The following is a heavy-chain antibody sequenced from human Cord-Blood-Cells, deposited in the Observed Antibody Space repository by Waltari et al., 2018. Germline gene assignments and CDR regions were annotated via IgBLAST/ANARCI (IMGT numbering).Heavy chain of an antibody. Sequence: QVQLVQSGAEVKKPGASVKVSCKASGYTFTGYYMHWWRQAPGQGLEWMGWINPNSGGTNYAQKFQGRVTMTRDTSISTAYMELSRLRSDDTAVYYCARDLKSLGIPYYYYYGMDVWGQGTTVTVSS. CDR2: INPNSGGT. V-gene: IGHV1-2*02. D-gene: IGHD7-27*01. CDR3: ARDLKSLGIPYYYYYGMDV. CDR1: GYTFTGYY. J-gene: IGHJ6*02.